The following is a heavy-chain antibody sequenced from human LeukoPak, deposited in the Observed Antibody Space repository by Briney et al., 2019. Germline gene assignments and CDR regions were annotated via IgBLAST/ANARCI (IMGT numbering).Heavy chain of an antibody. D-gene: IGHD2-8*01. Sequence: SETLSLTCTVSGDTMNNYYWSWVRQPPGKGLEWIGNIFYSGNTNYNPSLKSRVTISVDTSKNQFSLKLSSLTAADTAVYYCARQTVCVKSSYYFDSWGQGTLITVSS. CDR1: GDTMNNYY. V-gene: IGHV4-59*01. J-gene: IGHJ4*02. CDR3: ARQTVCVKSSYYFDS. CDR2: IFYSGNT.